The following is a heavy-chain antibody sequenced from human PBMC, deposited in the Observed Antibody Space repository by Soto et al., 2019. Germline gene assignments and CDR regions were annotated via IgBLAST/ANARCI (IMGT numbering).Heavy chain of an antibody. V-gene: IGHV1-3*01. CDR3: AKDRGYYSSSWPFY. J-gene: IGHJ4*02. CDR2: INAANGNT. CDR1: GYTFTSYA. D-gene: IGHD6-13*01. Sequence: GASVKVSCKASGYTFTSYALHWVRQAPGQRLEWMGWINAANGNTKYSQKFQARVTITRDTSATTTYMALSGLRAEDTAVYYCAKDRGYYSSSWPFYWGQGTLVTVSS.